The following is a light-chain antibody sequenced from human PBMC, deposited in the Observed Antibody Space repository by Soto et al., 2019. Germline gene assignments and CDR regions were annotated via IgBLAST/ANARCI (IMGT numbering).Light chain of an antibody. CDR3: QQYNTWPRT. V-gene: IGKV3-15*01. CDR2: GAS. J-gene: IGKJ1*01. Sequence: EIVMTQSPATLSVSPGERATLSCRVSQSVSSDLAWYQQKPGQAPRLLIYGASIRATGFPARFSGSRSGTEFTLTISSLQSEDFAVYYCQQYNTWPRTFGQGTKVEIK. CDR1: QSVSSD.